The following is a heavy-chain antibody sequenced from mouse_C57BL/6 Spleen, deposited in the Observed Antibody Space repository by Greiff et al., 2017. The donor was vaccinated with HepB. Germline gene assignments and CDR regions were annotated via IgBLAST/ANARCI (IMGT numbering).Heavy chain of an antibody. Sequence: VQLQQSGAELARPGASVKLSCKASGYTFTSYGISWVKQSTGQGLEWIGEIYPRSGNTYYNEKFKGKATLTADKSSSTAYMELRSLTSEDSAVYFCARYDYDPLYYYAMDYWGQGTSVTVSS. J-gene: IGHJ4*01. CDR2: IYPRSGNT. V-gene: IGHV1-81*01. CDR1: GYTFTSYG. CDR3: ARYDYDPLYYYAMDY. D-gene: IGHD2-4*01.